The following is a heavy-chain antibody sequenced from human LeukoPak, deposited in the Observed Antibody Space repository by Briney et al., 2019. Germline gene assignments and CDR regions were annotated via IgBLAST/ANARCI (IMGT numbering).Heavy chain of an antibody. CDR3: ATDRGDSDAFDI. D-gene: IGHD2-21*02. J-gene: IGHJ3*02. V-gene: IGHV1-24*01. Sequence: ASVKVSCKVSGYTLTELSMHWVRQAPGKGLEWMGGFDPEDGETFYAQKFQGRVTMTEDTSTDTAYMELSSLRSEDTAVYYCATDRGDSDAFDIWGQGTMVTVSS. CDR1: GYTLTELS. CDR2: FDPEDGET.